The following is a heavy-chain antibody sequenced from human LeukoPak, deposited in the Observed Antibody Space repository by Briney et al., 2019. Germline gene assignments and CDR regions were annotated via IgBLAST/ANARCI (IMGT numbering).Heavy chain of an antibody. V-gene: IGHV4-59*01. J-gene: IGHJ4*02. D-gene: IGHD6-13*01. CDR2: LHYSGST. Sequence: SETLSLTCTVSGGSISGYYWSWIRQPPGKGLEWIGYLHYSGSTNYNPSLKSRVTISVDTSKNQFSLKLSSVTAADTAVYYCARSSIIAAAGPYYFDYWGQGTLVTVSS. CDR1: GGSISGYY. CDR3: ARSSIIAAAGPYYFDY.